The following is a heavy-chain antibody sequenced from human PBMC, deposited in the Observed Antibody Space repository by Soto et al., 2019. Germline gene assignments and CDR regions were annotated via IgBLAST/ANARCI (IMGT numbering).Heavy chain of an antibody. CDR2: ISGSGGST. V-gene: IGHV3-23*01. J-gene: IGHJ4*02. CDR3: AKGAVVRGVYDLDY. Sequence: EVQLLESGGGLVQPGGSLRLSCAASGFTFSSYAMNWVRQAPGKGLEWVSAISGSGGSTYYADSVKGRFTISRDNSKNTLYLQMNSMRAEDTAVYYCAKGAVVRGVYDLDYWGQGTLVTVSA. D-gene: IGHD3-10*01. CDR1: GFTFSSYA.